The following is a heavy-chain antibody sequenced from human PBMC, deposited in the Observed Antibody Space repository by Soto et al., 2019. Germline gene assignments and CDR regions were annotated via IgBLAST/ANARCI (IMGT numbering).Heavy chain of an antibody. Sequence: GGSLRLSCAASGFTFSSYGMHWVRQAPGKGLEWVAVISYDGSNKYYADSVKGRFTISRDNSKNTLYLQMNSLRAEDTAVYYCAKGYYDFWSGYDNWFDPWGQGTLVTVSS. J-gene: IGHJ5*02. V-gene: IGHV3-30*18. CDR2: ISYDGSNK. CDR1: GFTFSSYG. CDR3: AKGYYDFWSGYDNWFDP. D-gene: IGHD3-3*01.